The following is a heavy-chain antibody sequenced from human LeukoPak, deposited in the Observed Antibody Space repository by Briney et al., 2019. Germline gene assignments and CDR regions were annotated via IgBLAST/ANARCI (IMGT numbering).Heavy chain of an antibody. CDR1: GGSISNYF. J-gene: IGHJ4*02. V-gene: IGHV4-59*08. CDR2: IYYSGST. Sequence: SETLSLTCTVSGGSISNYFWSWIRQPPGKRLEWIAYIYYSGSTNYNPSLKSRVIISVDTSKNQFSLKLSSVTAADTAVYYCAGGVGSSSWYGYWGQGTLVTVSS. D-gene: IGHD6-13*01. CDR3: AGGVGSSSWYGY.